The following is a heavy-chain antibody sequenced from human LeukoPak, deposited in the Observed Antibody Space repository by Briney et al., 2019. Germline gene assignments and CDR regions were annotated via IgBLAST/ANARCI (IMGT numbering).Heavy chain of an antibody. CDR2: INHSGST. Sequence: SETLSLTCAVYGGSFSGYYWSWIRQPPGKGLEWIGEINHSGSTNYNPSLKSRVTISVDTSKNQFSLKLSSVTAADTAVYYCARGGFHYYDSSGYFGFDYWGKGTRVTVSS. D-gene: IGHD3-22*01. CDR3: ARGGFHYYDSSGYFGFDY. V-gene: IGHV4-34*01. J-gene: IGHJ4*02. CDR1: GGSFSGYY.